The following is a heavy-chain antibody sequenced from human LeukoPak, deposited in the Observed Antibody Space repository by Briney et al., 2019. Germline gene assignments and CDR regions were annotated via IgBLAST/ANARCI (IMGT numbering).Heavy chain of an antibody. D-gene: IGHD6-19*01. CDR3: ARDIATTGWYTFDY. CDR1: GDSVSSTHRA. CDR2: TYYRSKWYP. V-gene: IGHV6-1*01. Sequence: SQTLSVTCGISGDSVSSTHRAWNMLSQSPSRGPVRLGRTYYRSKWYPEYAVSVKGRITISPDTSNNQFSLQLTSVTPDDTAVYYCARDIATTGWYTFDYWGQGTPVTVSA. J-gene: IGHJ4*02.